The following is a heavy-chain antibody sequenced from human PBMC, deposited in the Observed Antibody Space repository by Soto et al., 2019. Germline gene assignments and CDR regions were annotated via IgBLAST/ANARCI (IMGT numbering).Heavy chain of an antibody. Sequence: SVKVSCKASGGTFSSYAISWVRQAPGQGLEWMGGIIPIFGTANYAQKFQGRVTITADESTSTAYMELSSLRSEDTAVYYCAREISASDCSSTSCYLYNWFDPWGLGTLVTVSS. D-gene: IGHD2-2*01. V-gene: IGHV1-69*13. CDR2: IIPIFGTA. CDR1: GGTFSSYA. CDR3: AREISASDCSSTSCYLYNWFDP. J-gene: IGHJ5*02.